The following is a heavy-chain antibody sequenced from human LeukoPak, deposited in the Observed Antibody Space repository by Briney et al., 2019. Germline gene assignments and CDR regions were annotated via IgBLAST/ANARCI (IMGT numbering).Heavy chain of an antibody. CDR3: ASSSGYCSGGSCYAGHFQH. V-gene: IGHV3-11*03. D-gene: IGHD2-15*01. J-gene: IGHJ1*01. Sequence: GGSLRLSCAASGFTFSDYYMSWIRQAPGKGLEWVSYTTSSSSYTNYADSVKGRITISRDNAKNSLYLQMNSLRAEDTAVYYCASSSGYCSGGSCYAGHFQHWGQGTLVTVSS. CDR1: GFTFSDYY. CDR2: TTSSSSYT.